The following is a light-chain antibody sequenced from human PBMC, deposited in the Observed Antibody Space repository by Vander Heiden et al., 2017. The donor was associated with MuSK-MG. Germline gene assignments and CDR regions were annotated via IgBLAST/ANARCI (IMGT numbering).Light chain of an antibody. Sequence: DIQMSQSPFSLSASVGDTVTITCRPSQDIRRFLNWYQQKPGTAPRLLLFSTSDLKSGVPPRFSGRGTGTYFSLTISSLRPEDFATYYCQQGSDIPFTFGPGT. J-gene: IGKJ3*01. CDR2: STS. CDR3: QQGSDIPFT. V-gene: IGKV1-39*01. CDR1: QDIRRF.